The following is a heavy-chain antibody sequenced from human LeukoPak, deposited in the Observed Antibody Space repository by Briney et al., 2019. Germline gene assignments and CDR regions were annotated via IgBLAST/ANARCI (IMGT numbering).Heavy chain of an antibody. Sequence: GSLRLSCAASGFTVSSNYMSWVRQAPGKGLEWVSVIYSGGSTYYADSVKGRFTISRDNSKNTLYLQMNSLRAEDTAVYYCARGPSYYDSSGYYLDYWGQGTLVTVSS. CDR3: ARGPSYYDSSGYYLDY. CDR1: GFTVSSNY. V-gene: IGHV3-66*02. D-gene: IGHD3-22*01. J-gene: IGHJ4*02. CDR2: IYSGGST.